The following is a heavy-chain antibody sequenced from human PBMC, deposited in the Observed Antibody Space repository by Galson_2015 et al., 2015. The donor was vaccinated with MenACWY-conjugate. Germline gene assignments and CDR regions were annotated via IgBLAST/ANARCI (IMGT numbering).Heavy chain of an antibody. CDR3: ARGKGPAKLDAFDI. J-gene: IGHJ3*02. CDR1: GGSISSSSFY. Sequence: SETLSLTCTVSGGSISSSSFYWGWIRQPPGKGLEWIGNIYYSGSTYYNPSLKSRVTISVDTSKNQFSLKLSSVTAADTAVYYCARGKGPAKLDAFDIWGQGTMVTVSS. D-gene: IGHD1-26*01. V-gene: IGHV4-39*01. CDR2: IYYSGST.